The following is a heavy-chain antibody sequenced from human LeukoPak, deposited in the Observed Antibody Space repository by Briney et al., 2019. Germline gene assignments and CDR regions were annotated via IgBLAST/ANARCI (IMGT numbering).Heavy chain of an antibody. CDR1: GFTFSSYS. CDR2: ISSISSTI. Sequence: GGSLRLSCAPSGFTFSSYSMNWVRQAPGKGLEWVSYISSISSTIHYADSVKGRFTVSRDNAKNSLSLQMNSLRAEDTAVYYCARVAGLVDYWGQGTLVTVST. V-gene: IGHV3-48*01. D-gene: IGHD3-9*01. J-gene: IGHJ4*02. CDR3: ARVAGLVDY.